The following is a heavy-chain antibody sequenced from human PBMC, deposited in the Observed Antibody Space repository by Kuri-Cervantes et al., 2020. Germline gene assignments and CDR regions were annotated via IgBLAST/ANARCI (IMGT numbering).Heavy chain of an antibody. V-gene: IGHV4-38-2*02. CDR2: IYHSGST. J-gene: IGHJ3*02. CDR1: GYSISSGYY. D-gene: IGHD3-16*01. Sequence: SETLSLTCAVSGYSISSGYYWGWIRQPPGKGLEWIGSIYHSGSTNYNPSLKSRVTISVDKSKNQFSLKLSSVTAADTAVYYCARDKYRYYDYPQPAFDIWGQGTMVTVSS. CDR3: ARDKYRYYDYPQPAFDI.